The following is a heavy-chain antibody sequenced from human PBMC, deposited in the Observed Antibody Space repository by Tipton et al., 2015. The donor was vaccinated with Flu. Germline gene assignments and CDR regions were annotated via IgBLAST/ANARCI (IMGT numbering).Heavy chain of an antibody. Sequence: GSLRLSCAASGFPFSNYAMIWVRQAPGKGLEWVANINQDGSERYYVDSVKDRFTISRDNAENSLYLQMNSLRVEDTAVYYCVRAIAATGGYWGQGTLVTVSS. V-gene: IGHV3-7*01. J-gene: IGHJ4*02. CDR2: INQDGSER. D-gene: IGHD6-13*01. CDR3: VRAIAATGGY. CDR1: GFPFSNYA.